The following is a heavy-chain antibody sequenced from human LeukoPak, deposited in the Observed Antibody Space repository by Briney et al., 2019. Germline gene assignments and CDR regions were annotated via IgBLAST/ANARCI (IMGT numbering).Heavy chain of an antibody. V-gene: IGHV4-59*01. J-gene: IGHJ4*02. CDR3: ARDGIAAAGSFDY. Sequence: SETLSLTCTVSGGSISSYYWSWIRQPPGKGLEWIGYIYYSGGTNYNPSLKSRVTISVDTSKNQFSLKLSSVTAADTAVYYCARDGIAAAGSFDYWGQGTLVTVSS. D-gene: IGHD6-13*01. CDR2: IYYSGGT. CDR1: GGSISSYY.